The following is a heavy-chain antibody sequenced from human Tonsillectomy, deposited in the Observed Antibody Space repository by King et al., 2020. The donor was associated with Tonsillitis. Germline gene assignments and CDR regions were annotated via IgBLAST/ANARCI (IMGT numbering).Heavy chain of an antibody. J-gene: IGHJ4*02. CDR3: TRGLFGTVLDY. CDR2: ISSSSDYI. D-gene: IGHD3-16*01. Sequence: VQLVEAGGGLVKPGGSLRLYCAASGFTFSDYNINWVRQAPGKGLEWVACISSSSDYIYYGDSVRGRFTISRDNAKNSLYLQMNSLRAEDTAVYYCTRGLFGTVLDYWGQGTLVTVSS. CDR1: GFTFSDYN. V-gene: IGHV3-21*01.